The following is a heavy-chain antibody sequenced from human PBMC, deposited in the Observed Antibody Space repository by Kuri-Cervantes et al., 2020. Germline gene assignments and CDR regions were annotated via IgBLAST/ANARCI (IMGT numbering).Heavy chain of an antibody. V-gene: IGHV4-4*02. Sequence: SETLSLTCAVSGGSISSSNWWSWVRQPPGKGLEWIGEIYYSGSTYYNPSLKSRVTISVDTSKNQFSLKLSSVTAADTAVYYCARVVSGRYYDSSGYYFAYWGQGTLVTVSS. CDR2: IYYSGST. J-gene: IGHJ4*02. CDR1: GGSISSSNW. CDR3: ARVVSGRYYDSSGYYFAY. D-gene: IGHD3-22*01.